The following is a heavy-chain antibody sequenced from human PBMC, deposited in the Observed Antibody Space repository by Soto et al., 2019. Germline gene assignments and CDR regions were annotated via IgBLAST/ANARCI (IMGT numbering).Heavy chain of an antibody. J-gene: IGHJ6*03. Sequence: ASVKVSCEACGDSFTSYGISWVRQAPGQGLEWMGWISAYNGNTNYAQKLQGRVTMTTDTSTSTAYMELRSLRSDDTAVYYCARVSTVAGTYYYYYMDVWGKGTTVTVSS. CDR1: GDSFTSYG. CDR3: ARVSTVAGTYYYYYMDV. CDR2: ISAYNGNT. V-gene: IGHV1-18*01. D-gene: IGHD1-1*01.